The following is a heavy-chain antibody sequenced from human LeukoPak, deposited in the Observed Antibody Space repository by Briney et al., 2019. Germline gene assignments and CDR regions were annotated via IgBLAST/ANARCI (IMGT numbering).Heavy chain of an antibody. Sequence: WETLSLTCTVSGGSISSYYWSWIRQPPGKGLEWIGYIYYSGSTNYNPSLKSRVTISVDTSKNQFSLKLSSVTAADTAVYYCARASSGYRFGAFDIWGQGTMVTVSS. CDR1: GGSISSYY. J-gene: IGHJ3*02. V-gene: IGHV4-59*01. CDR2: IYYSGST. CDR3: ARASSGYRFGAFDI. D-gene: IGHD5-18*01.